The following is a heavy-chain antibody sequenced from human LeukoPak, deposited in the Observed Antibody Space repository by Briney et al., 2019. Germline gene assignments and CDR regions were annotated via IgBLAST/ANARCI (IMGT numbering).Heavy chain of an antibody. CDR2: IYYSRST. J-gene: IGHJ4*02. Sequence: SETLSLTCTVSGGSISSYYWSWIRQPPGKGLEWIGYIYYSRSTNYNPSLKSRVTISVDTPKNQFSLKLSSVTAADTAVYYCARECPDFDWLSYFDYWGQGTLVTVSS. CDR3: ARECPDFDWLSYFDY. CDR1: GGSISSYY. D-gene: IGHD3-9*01. V-gene: IGHV4-59*01.